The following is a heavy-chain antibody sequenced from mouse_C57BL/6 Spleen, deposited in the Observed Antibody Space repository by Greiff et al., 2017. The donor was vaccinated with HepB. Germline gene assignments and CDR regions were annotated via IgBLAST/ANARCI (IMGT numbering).Heavy chain of an antibody. J-gene: IGHJ2*01. V-gene: IGHV1-54*01. CDR1: GYAFTNYL. Sequence: QVQLQQSGAELVRPGTSVKVSCKASGYAFTNYLIEWVKQRPGQGLEWIGVINPGSGGTNYNEKFKGKATLTADKSSSTAYMQLSSLTSEDSAVYFCARVRDYWGQGTTLTVSS. CDR3: ARVRDY. CDR2: INPGSGGT.